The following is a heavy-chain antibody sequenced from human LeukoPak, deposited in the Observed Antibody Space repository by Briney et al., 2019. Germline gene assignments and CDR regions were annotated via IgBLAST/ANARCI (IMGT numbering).Heavy chain of an antibody. V-gene: IGHV4-31*03. CDR1: GVSVSDGRYY. CDR2: KYYSGSA. J-gene: IGHJ3*02. D-gene: IGHD2-2*01. Sequence: KPSQTLSLTCNVSGVSVSDGRYYWTWTRQHPGKGLEWIGYKYYSGSAKYNPSLKSRLTISIDTSKNQFSLQLSSVTAADTATYYCATPYCSSISCLDVFNMWGQGTRVTVSS. CDR3: ATPYCSSISCLDVFNM.